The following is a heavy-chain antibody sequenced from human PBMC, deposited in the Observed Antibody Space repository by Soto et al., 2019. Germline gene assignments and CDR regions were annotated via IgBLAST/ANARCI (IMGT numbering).Heavy chain of an antibody. D-gene: IGHD3-22*01. Sequence: GGSLRLSCAASGFTVSSNYMSWVRQAPGKGLEWVSVIYSGGSTYYADSVKGRFAISRDNSKNTLYLQMNSLRAEDTAVYYCARGKGYYYDSSGYLDYWGQGTLVTVSS. CDR1: GFTVSSNY. V-gene: IGHV3-53*01. CDR2: IYSGGST. J-gene: IGHJ4*02. CDR3: ARGKGYYYDSSGYLDY.